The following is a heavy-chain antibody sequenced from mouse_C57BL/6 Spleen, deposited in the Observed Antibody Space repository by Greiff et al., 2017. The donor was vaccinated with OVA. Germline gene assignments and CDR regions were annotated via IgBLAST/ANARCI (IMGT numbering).Heavy chain of an antibody. V-gene: IGHV2-2*01. D-gene: IGHD1-1*01. Sequence: VQGVESGPGLVQPSQSLSITCTVSGFSLTSYGVHWVRQSPGKGLEWLGVIWSGGSTDYNAAFISRLSISKDNSKSQVFFKMNSLQADDTAIYYCATSITTVVARYFDVWGTGTTVTVSS. CDR3: ATSITTVVARYFDV. J-gene: IGHJ1*03. CDR2: IWSGGST. CDR1: GFSLTSYG.